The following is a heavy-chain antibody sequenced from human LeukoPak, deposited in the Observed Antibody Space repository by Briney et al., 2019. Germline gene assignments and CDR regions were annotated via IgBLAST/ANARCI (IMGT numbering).Heavy chain of an antibody. D-gene: IGHD4-11*01. CDR1: GGSISSSSYY. Sequence: SETLSLTCTVSGGSISSSSYYWGWIRQPPGKGLEWIGSIHYSGSTNYNPSLKSRVTISLDTSNNHFSLNLSSVTAADTAVYYCARELPRGATVSPDWFDPWGQGTLVTVSS. CDR2: IHYSGST. V-gene: IGHV4-39*02. J-gene: IGHJ5*02. CDR3: ARELPRGATVSPDWFDP.